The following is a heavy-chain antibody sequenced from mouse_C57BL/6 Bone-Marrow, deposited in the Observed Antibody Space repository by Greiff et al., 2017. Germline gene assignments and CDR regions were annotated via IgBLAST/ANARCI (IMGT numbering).Heavy chain of an antibody. CDR3: VRRAWDRYYYAMDY. V-gene: IGHV1-81*01. CDR1: GYTFTSYG. J-gene: IGHJ4*01. Sequence: VKLLESGAELARPGASVKLSCKASGYTFTSYGISWVKQRTGQGLAWIGEIYPRSGNTYYNEKFKGKATLTADKSSSTAYMELRSLTSEDSAVYFCVRRAWDRYYYAMDYWGQGTSVTVSS. D-gene: IGHD3-3*01. CDR2: IYPRSGNT.